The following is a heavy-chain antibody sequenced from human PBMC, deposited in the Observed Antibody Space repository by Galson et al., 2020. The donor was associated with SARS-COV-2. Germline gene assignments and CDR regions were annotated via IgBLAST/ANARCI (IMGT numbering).Heavy chain of an antibody. J-gene: IGHJ5*02. D-gene: IGHD5-18*01. CDR1: GYTLTELS. V-gene: IGHV1-24*01. Sequence: GASVKVSCEVSGYTLTELSMHWVRQAPGKGLEWMGGFDPEDGETIYAQKFQGRVTMTEDTSTDTAYMELSSLRSEDTAVYYCATQTAMVLVSWFDPWGQGTLVTVSS. CDR2: FDPEDGET. CDR3: ATQTAMVLVSWFDP.